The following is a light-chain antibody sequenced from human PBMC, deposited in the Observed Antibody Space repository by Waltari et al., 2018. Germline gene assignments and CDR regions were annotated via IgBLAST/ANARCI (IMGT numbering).Light chain of an antibody. CDR3: QQSYGAPYT. V-gene: IGKV1-39*01. CDR2: AAS. J-gene: IGKJ2*01. Sequence: DIQMTQSPSSLSASVGDRVTITCRASQSIFNYLNWYQHKPGKAPNLLIYAASNSQSGVPSRFSGSGSGTHFTLTISSLQPEDFATYYCQQSYGAPYTFGQGTKLEI. CDR1: QSIFNY.